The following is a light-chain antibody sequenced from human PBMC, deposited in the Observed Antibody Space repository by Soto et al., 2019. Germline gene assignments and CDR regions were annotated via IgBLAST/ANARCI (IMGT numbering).Light chain of an antibody. V-gene: IGKV1-17*01. CDR1: QHITND. J-gene: IGKJ2*01. Sequence: DIQMTQSPSSLSASVGDTVTITCRASQHITNDCAWYQQKAGRAPKCLILLASRLQTGVPSRFSGSGSGTEFPLTISSLQPEDFATYYRLHPNGYPPVFGQGTKVEIK. CDR2: LAS. CDR3: LHPNGYPPV.